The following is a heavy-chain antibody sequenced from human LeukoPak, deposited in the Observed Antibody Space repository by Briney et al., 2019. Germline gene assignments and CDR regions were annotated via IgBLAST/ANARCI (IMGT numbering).Heavy chain of an antibody. V-gene: IGHV2-5*01. D-gene: IGHD4-11*01. Sequence: SGPTLVKPTQTLTLPCTFSGFSLSTSGMYVGWIRQPPGKALEWLALIYWNDDKRYSPSLKSRLTITKDTSKNQVVLTMTNMDPVDTATYYCAHRNSDYRAFDIWGQGTMVTVSS. J-gene: IGHJ3*02. CDR2: IYWNDDK. CDR1: GFSLSTSGMY. CDR3: AHRNSDYRAFDI.